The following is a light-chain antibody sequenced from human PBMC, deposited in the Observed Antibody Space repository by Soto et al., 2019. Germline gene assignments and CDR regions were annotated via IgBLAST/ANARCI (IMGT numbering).Light chain of an antibody. CDR2: GVS. CDR3: CSYAGGPEV. V-gene: IGLV2-11*01. Sequence: LTQPRSVSGSPGQSVTISCTGTSSDVGGYKYVSWYQQKPGKAPKLIIYGVSRWPSGVPNRFPGSKSGNRASLTISGLQAEDEGDYYCCSYAGGPEVFGTGTKATVL. J-gene: IGLJ1*01. CDR1: SSDVGGYKY.